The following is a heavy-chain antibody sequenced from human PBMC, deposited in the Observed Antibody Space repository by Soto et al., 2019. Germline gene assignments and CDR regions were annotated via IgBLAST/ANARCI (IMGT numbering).Heavy chain of an antibody. D-gene: IGHD2-15*01. CDR2: IYHSGST. V-gene: IGHV4-30-2*01. CDR3: ARDPWEGYCSGGSCYSGYAFDS. CDR1: GGSISSGGYS. J-gene: IGHJ3*02. Sequence: PSETLSLTCAVSGGSISSGGYSWSWIRQPPGKGLEWIGYIYHSGSTYYNPSLKSRVTISVDTSKNQFSLKLSSVTAADTAVYYCARDPWEGYCSGGSCYSGYAFDSWGQGTMVTVSS.